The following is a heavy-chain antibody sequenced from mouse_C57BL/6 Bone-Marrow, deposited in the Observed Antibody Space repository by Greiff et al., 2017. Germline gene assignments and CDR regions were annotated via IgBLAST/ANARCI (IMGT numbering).Heavy chain of an antibody. Sequence: VQLQQPGAELVKPGASVKLSCKASGYTFTSYWMHWVKQRPIQGLEWIGNIDPSYSGTHYNQKFKDKATLTVDKSSSTAYMQLSSLTSEDSAGYYCARCNYCPYFWYWGQGTTVTVAS. CDR3: ARCNYCPYFWY. CDR1: GYTFTSYW. D-gene: IGHD2-1*01. CDR2: IDPSYSGT. V-gene: IGHV1-52*01. J-gene: IGHJ2*01.